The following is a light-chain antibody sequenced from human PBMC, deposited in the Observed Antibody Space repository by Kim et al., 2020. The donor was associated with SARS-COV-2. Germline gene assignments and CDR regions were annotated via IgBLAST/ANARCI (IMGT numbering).Light chain of an antibody. Sequence: ASVGDRVTITCRSSQGIRNDLTWYQQKPGQAPKRLIYSASNLQTGVPSRFSGSGSGTEFTLTISNVQPEDFATYYCLQYTSHVLSFGGGTKVDIK. CDR2: SAS. CDR3: LQYTSHVLS. CDR1: QGIRND. J-gene: IGKJ4*01. V-gene: IGKV1-17*02.